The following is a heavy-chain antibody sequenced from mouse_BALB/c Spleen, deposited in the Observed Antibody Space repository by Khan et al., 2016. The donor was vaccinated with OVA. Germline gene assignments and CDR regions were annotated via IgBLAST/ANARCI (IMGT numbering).Heavy chain of an antibody. V-gene: IGHV3-2*02. CDR3: ARSVTITTVVATDFDY. Sequence: EVQLQESGPGLVKPSQSLSLTCTVTGYSITSDYAWNWIRQFPGNKLEWMGYISYSGRTSYHPSLNSRISITRVPSKNQFFLQLNSVTTEDTATYYCARSVTITTVVATDFDYWGQGTTLTVSS. CDR2: ISYSGRT. CDR1: GYSITSDYA. J-gene: IGHJ2*01. D-gene: IGHD1-1*01.